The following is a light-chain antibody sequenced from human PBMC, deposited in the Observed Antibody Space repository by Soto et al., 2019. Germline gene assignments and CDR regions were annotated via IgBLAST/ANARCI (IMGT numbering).Light chain of an antibody. Sequence: QSVLTQPASVSGSPGQSITISCTGTSSDVGKYNLVSWYQQHPGKAPKVMILQGYKRPSGVSNRFSGSKFGNTASLTISGLQAADEAEYYCCEYAATYTYVLGNGTTVTVL. CDR2: QGY. V-gene: IGLV2-23*01. J-gene: IGLJ1*01. CDR1: SSDVGKYNL. CDR3: CEYAATYTYV.